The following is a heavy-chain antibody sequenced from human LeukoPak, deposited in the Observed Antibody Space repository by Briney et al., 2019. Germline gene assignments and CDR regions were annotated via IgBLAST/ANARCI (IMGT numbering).Heavy chain of an antibody. CDR1: GFTFSSSSYA. V-gene: IGHV3-30-3*01. D-gene: IGHD3-22*01. J-gene: IGHJ6*02. CDR3: ARDQGDSSGDAWSYYYYGMDV. CDR2: ISYDGSNK. Sequence: GRSLRLSCAVSGFTFSSSSYAMHWVRQAPGKGLEWVALISYDGSNKYYADSVKGRFTISRDNSKNTLYLQMNSLRAEDTAVYYCARDQGDSSGDAWSYYYYGMDVWGQGTTVTVSS.